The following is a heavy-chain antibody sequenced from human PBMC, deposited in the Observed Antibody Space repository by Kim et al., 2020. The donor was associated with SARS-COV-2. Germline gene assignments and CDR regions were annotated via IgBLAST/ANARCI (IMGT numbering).Heavy chain of an antibody. V-gene: IGHV3-7*05. D-gene: IGHD6-19*01. CDR3: ARGGGWLIEH. CDR1: GFTSTNHW. J-gene: IGHJ1*01. CDR2: IKHDGSET. Sequence: GGSLRLSCAASGFTSTNHWMNWVRQTPGKGLEWVAIIKHDGSETKYVDSVKGRFIISRDSAKNTMFLQMNSLRAEDTAVYYCARGGGWLIEHWGQGTLVTVSS.